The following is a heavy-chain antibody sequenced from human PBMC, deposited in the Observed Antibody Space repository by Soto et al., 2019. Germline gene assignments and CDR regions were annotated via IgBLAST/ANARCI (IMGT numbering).Heavy chain of an antibody. J-gene: IGHJ4*02. D-gene: IGHD6-13*01. CDR1: GFTFSSYG. CDR3: AKEFQQLDIDY. Sequence: GGSLRLSCAASGFTFSSYGMHWVRQAPGKGLEWVAVISYDGSNKYYADSVKGRFTISRDNSKNTLYLQMNSLRAEDTAVYYCAKEFQQLDIDYWGQGTLVTVSS. CDR2: ISYDGSNK. V-gene: IGHV3-30*18.